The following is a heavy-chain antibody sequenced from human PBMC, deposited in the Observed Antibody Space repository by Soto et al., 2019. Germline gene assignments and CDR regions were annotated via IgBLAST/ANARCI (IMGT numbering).Heavy chain of an antibody. CDR2: IYPGDSDT. CDR3: ARRLFDSSSWSFDY. Sequence: PGESLKIYCKGSGYNFTSYWIGWVRQMPGKGLEWMGIIYPGDSDTRYSPSFQGQVTISADKSISTAYLQWSSLKASDTAMYYCARRLFDSSSWSFDYWGQGTLVTVSS. CDR1: GYNFTSYW. V-gene: IGHV5-51*01. D-gene: IGHD6-13*01. J-gene: IGHJ4*02.